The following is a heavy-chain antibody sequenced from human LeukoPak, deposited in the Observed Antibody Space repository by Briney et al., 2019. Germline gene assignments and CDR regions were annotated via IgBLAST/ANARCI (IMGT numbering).Heavy chain of an antibody. V-gene: IGHV3-21*01. J-gene: IGHJ6*03. CDR3: ARADYDFWSGYEYYYYYMDV. CDR2: ISSSSSYI. CDR1: GFTFSSYS. D-gene: IGHD3-3*01. Sequence: GGSLRLSCAAPGFTFSSYSMNWVRQAPGKGLEWVSSISSSSSYIYYADSVKGRFTISRDNAKNSLYLQMNSLRAEDTAVYYCARADYDFWSGYEYYYYYMDVWGKGTTVTVSS.